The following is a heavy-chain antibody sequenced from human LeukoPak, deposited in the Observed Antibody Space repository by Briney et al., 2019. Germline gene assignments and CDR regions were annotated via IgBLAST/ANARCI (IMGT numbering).Heavy chain of an antibody. Sequence: SETLSLTCAVSGGSISSYYWSWIRQPPGKGLEWIGYIYDSGSTNYNPSLKSRVTISVDTSKNQFSLKVSSVTAADTAVYYCASLTTADAFDIWGQGTMVTVSS. D-gene: IGHD3-22*01. CDR3: ASLTTADAFDI. CDR2: IYDSGST. CDR1: GGSISSYY. V-gene: IGHV4-59*01. J-gene: IGHJ3*02.